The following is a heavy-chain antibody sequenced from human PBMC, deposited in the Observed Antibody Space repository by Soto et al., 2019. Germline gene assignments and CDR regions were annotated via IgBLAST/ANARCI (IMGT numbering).Heavy chain of an antibody. CDR3: ARGGGIAARHYYYGMDV. CDR1: GGSFSGYY. D-gene: IGHD6-6*01. CDR2: INHSGST. Sequence: SETLSLTCAVYGGSFSGYYWSWIRQPPGKGLEWIGEINHSGSTNYNPSLKSRVTISVDTSKNQFSLKLSSVTAADTAVYYCARGGGIAARHYYYGMDVWGQGTTVTVSS. V-gene: IGHV4-34*01. J-gene: IGHJ6*02.